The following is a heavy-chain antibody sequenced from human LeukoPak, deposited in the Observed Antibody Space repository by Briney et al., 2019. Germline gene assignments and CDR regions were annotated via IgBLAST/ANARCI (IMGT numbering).Heavy chain of an antibody. CDR3: ARDTEYGDYFDY. D-gene: IGHD4-17*01. V-gene: IGHV3-48*03. CDR1: GFTFVNYE. J-gene: IGHJ4*02. Sequence: GGSLRLSCAASGFTFVNYEMNWVRQAPGKGLEWVSYISGRGSRIYYADSVKGRFTISRDNAENSLYLQMNSLRAEDTAVYYCARDTEYGDYFDYWGQGTLATVSS. CDR2: ISGRGSRI.